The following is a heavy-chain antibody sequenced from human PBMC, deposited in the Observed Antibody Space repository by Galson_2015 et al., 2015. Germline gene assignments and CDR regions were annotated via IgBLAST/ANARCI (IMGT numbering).Heavy chain of an antibody. Sequence: QSGAEVKKPGDSLKISCQGSGYTFTSYWIGWVRQMPGKGLEWMGIIYPGDSDTRYSPSFQGQVTISADKSISTAYLQWRSLKASDTAMYYCARRWPLAAQHAFVIWGQGTMVPVAS. D-gene: IGHD6-19*01. CDR3: ARRWPLAAQHAFVI. CDR2: IYPGDSDT. J-gene: IGHJ3*02. V-gene: IGHV5-51*01. CDR1: GYTFTSYW.